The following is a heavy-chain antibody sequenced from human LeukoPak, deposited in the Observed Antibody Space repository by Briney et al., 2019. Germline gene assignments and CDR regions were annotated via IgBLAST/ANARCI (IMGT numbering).Heavy chain of an antibody. J-gene: IGHJ4*02. CDR3: ARADRIQLWLRPIDY. V-gene: IGHV3-30-3*01. D-gene: IGHD5-18*01. CDR1: GFTFSSYA. Sequence: QTGGSLRLSCAASGFTFSSYAMHWVRQAPGKGLEWVAVISYDGSNKYYADSVKGRFTIPRDNSKNTLYLQMNSLRAEDTAVYYCARADRIQLWLRPIDYWGQGTLVTVSS. CDR2: ISYDGSNK.